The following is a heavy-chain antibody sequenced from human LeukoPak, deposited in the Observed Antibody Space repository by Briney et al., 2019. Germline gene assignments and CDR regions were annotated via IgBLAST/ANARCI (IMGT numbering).Heavy chain of an antibody. V-gene: IGHV3-23*01. J-gene: IGHJ3*02. CDR3: AKDVSRIVVGAFDI. CDR1: GFTFSSYA. D-gene: IGHD3-22*01. Sequence: GGTLRLSCAASGFTFSSYAMSWVRQAPGKGLEWVSAISGSGGSTYYADSVKGRFTISRDNAKNSLYLQMNSLRAEDMALYYCAKDVSRIVVGAFDIWGQGTMVTVSS. CDR2: ISGSGGST.